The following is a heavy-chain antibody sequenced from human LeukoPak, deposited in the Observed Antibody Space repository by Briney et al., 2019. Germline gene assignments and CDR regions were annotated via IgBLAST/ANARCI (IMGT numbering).Heavy chain of an antibody. CDR3: ARAGMVATRGRWFDP. D-gene: IGHD5-12*01. CDR1: GHTSTGYY. CDR2: INPNSGGT. V-gene: IGHV1-2*02. J-gene: IGHJ5*02. Sequence: ASVKVSCKASGHTSTGYYVHWVRQAPGQGLEWMGWINPNSGGTNYAQKFQGSVTMTRDTSISTAYMELSRLRSDDTAVYYCARAGMVATRGRWFDPWGQGTLVTVSS.